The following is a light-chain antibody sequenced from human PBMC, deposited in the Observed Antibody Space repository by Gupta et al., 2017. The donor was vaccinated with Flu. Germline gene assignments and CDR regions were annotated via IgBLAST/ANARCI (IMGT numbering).Light chain of an antibody. V-gene: IGKV3-11*01. J-gene: IGKJ3*01. CDR2: DAS. CDR1: QSVSSY. CDR3: QQRSNWPGT. Sequence: PGTLSWSPGERATRSCRASQSVSSYLAWYQQKPGQAPRLLIYDASNRATGIPDRFSGSGSGTEFTLTISSREPEDFAVYYCQQRSNWPGTFGHGTKVDIK.